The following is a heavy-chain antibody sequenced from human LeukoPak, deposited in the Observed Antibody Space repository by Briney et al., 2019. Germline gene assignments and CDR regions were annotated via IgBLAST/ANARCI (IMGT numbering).Heavy chain of an antibody. CDR1: GLTFSRYT. J-gene: IGHJ4*02. CDR2: ISSSSSYI. D-gene: IGHD4-17*01. Sequence: AGGSLRLSCAASGLTFSRYTMNWVRQAPGKGLEWVSSISSSSSYIYYADSVKGRFTISRDNANNSLYLQMNSLRAEDTAVYYCARDRDGDYGDYGFWGQGALVTVSS. V-gene: IGHV3-21*01. CDR3: ARDRDGDYGDYGF.